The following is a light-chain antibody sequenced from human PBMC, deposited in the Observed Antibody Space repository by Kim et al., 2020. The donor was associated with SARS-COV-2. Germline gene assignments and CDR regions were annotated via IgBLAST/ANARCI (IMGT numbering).Light chain of an antibody. V-gene: IGKV1-39*01. Sequence: SVGDRVTITCRASQSISSYLNGYQQKPGKAPKLLIYAASSLQSGVPSRFSGSGYGTDFTLTISSLQPEDFATYYCQQSYSTPPWTFGQGTKVDIK. CDR3: QQSYSTPPWT. J-gene: IGKJ1*01. CDR2: AAS. CDR1: QSISSY.